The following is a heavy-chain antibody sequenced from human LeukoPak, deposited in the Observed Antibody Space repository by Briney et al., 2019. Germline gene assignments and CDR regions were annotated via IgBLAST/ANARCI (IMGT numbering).Heavy chain of an antibody. CDR3: ARRAAGAGDFDY. J-gene: IGHJ4*02. Sequence: SSGTLSLTCTVSAGSISSSSYYWGWIRQPPGKGLEWIGSIFYSGSTYYNPFLKSRVAISVDTSKNQFSLNLSSVTAADTAVYYCARRAAGAGDFDYWGQGTLVTVSS. D-gene: IGHD6-13*01. CDR2: IFYSGST. V-gene: IGHV4-39*01. CDR1: AGSISSSSYY.